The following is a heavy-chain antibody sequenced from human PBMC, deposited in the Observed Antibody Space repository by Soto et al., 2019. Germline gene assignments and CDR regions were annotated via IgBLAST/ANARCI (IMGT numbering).Heavy chain of an antibody. CDR2: INSDGSST. CDR1: GFTFSRYW. D-gene: IGHD4-17*01. Sequence: EVQLVESGGGLVQPGGSLRLSCAASGFTFSRYWMHWVRQAPGKGLVWVSRINSDGSSTSYADSVKGRFTISRDNAKNTLYLQMNSLRAEDTAVYYCARGFNDYGAFGPWGQGTLVTVSS. CDR3: ARGFNDYGAFGP. V-gene: IGHV3-74*01. J-gene: IGHJ5*02.